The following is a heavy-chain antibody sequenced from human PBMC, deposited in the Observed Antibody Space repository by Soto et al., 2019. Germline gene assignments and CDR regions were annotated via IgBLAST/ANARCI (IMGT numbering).Heavy chain of an antibody. Sequence: GGSLRLSCAASGFTFSSYSMNWVRQAPGKGLEWVSSISSSSSYIYYADSVKGRFTISRDNAKNSLYLQMNSLRAEDTAVYYCAREGDYYDSSGYYYKGYYFDYWGQGTLVTVSS. CDR3: AREGDYYDSSGYYYKGYYFDY. CDR1: GFTFSSYS. CDR2: ISSSSSYI. J-gene: IGHJ4*02. D-gene: IGHD3-22*01. V-gene: IGHV3-21*01.